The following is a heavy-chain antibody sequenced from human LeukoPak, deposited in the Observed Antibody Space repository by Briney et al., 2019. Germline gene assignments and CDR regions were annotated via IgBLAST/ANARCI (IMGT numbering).Heavy chain of an antibody. Sequence: EASVKVSCKASVYTFTSYYMHWVRQAPGQGLEWMGIINPSGGSTSYAQKFQGRVTMTRDTSTSTVYMELSSLRSEDTAVYYCARDRGYTLLGYCTNGVCFEIDYWGQGTLVTVSS. D-gene: IGHD2-8*01. CDR1: VYTFTSYY. CDR2: INPSGGST. J-gene: IGHJ4*02. CDR3: ARDRGYTLLGYCTNGVCFEIDY. V-gene: IGHV1-46*01.